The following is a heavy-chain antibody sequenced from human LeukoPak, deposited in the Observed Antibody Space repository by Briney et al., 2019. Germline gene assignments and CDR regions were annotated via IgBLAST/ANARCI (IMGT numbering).Heavy chain of an antibody. J-gene: IGHJ4*02. D-gene: IGHD7-27*01. CDR2: VSYDGSVK. CDR3: ARDGENHYYDY. CDR1: GFTFSNYG. Sequence: PGGSLRLSCAASGFTFSNYGMHWVRQAPGKGLEWVAVVSYDGSVKYYADSVKGRFTISRDNSENTLCLQMNSLRVEDTAVYYCARDGENHYYDYWGQGTLVTVST. V-gene: IGHV3-30*03.